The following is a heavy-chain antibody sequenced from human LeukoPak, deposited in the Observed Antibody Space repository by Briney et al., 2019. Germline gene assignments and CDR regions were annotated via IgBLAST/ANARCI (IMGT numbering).Heavy chain of an antibody. Sequence: ASVRVSCKASGYTFTSYGMSWVRQAPGQGLEWMGWISAYSGNTNYAQTLQGRVTITRDKSKSTDYMEMRSLRDDDTPVYYCASDPYQYYYDSSGPKGNWFDPWGQGTLVTVSS. CDR2: ISAYSGNT. D-gene: IGHD3-22*01. CDR1: GYTFTSYG. J-gene: IGHJ5*02. CDR3: ASDPYQYYYDSSGPKGNWFDP. V-gene: IGHV1-18*01.